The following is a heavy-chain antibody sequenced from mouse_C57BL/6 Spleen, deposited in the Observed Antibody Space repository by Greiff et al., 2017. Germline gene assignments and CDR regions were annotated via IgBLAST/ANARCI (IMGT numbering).Heavy chain of an antibody. Sequence: EVQLQQSGGGLVQPGGSMKLSCVASGFTFSNYWMNWVRQSPEKGLEWVAQIRLKSDNYATHYAESVKGRFTISRDDSKSSVYLQMNNLRAEDTGIYYCTGGSYGYYAMDYRGQGTSVTVSS. V-gene: IGHV6-3*01. CDR3: TGGSYGYYAMDY. CDR1: GFTFSNYW. D-gene: IGHD6-1*01. CDR2: IRLKSDNYAT. J-gene: IGHJ4*01.